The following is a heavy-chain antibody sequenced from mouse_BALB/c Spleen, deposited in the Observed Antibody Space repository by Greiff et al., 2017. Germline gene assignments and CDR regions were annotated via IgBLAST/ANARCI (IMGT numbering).Heavy chain of an antibody. CDR3: ARDRYDEAWFAY. Sequence: QVQLKQSGPGLVAPSQSLSITCTVSGFSLTSYGVHWVRQPPGKGLEWLGVIWAGGSTNYNSALMSRLSISKDNSKSQVFLKMNSLQTDDTAMYYCARDRYDEAWFAYWGQGTLVTVSA. V-gene: IGHV2-9*02. CDR2: IWAGGST. J-gene: IGHJ3*01. CDR1: GFSLTSYG. D-gene: IGHD2-14*01.